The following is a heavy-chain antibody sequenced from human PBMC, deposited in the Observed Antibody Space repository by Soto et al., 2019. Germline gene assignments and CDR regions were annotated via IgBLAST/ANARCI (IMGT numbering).Heavy chain of an antibody. J-gene: IGHJ3*02. CDR1: GYPVTAYY. CDR3: ARGGGVGVAGSAAFDM. Sequence: QLHLVQSGAVVKKPGASVTVSCSASGYPVTAYYMHWVRQAPGRGLEWMGGINPATGAAKYTQTFQGRVNMTRGTSTSTGFMELGGLTSEDPAVFYCARGGGVGVAGSAAFDMWGQGTLVTVSS. V-gene: IGHV1-2*02. CDR2: INPATGAA. D-gene: IGHD3-3*01.